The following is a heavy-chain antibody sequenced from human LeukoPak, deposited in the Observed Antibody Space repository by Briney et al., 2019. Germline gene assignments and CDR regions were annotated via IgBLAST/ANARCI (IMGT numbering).Heavy chain of an antibody. V-gene: IGHV4-39*01. CDR3: ARPVQTAFDI. Sequence: SETLSLTCTVSGVSISSSSYYWGWIRQPPGKGLEWIGSIYYSGSTYYNPSLKSRVTISVDTSKNQLSLKLSSVTAADTAVYYCARPVQTAFDIWGQGTMVTVSS. D-gene: IGHD6-19*01. J-gene: IGHJ3*02. CDR2: IYYSGST. CDR1: GVSISSSSYY.